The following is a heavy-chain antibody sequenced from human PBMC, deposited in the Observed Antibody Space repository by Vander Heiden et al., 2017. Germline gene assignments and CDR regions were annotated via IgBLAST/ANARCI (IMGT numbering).Heavy chain of an antibody. J-gene: IGHJ5*02. CDR3: AREVMTLLSNWFDP. Sequence: QVQLQESGPGLVKPSETLSLTRTVAGDSISSYSWTSIGQPAGKGLEWIGRIYTSGSPHHNPSLKSRVTMSVDTSKNQFSLKLSSVTAADTAVYYCAREVMTLLSNWFDPWGQGTLVTVSS. V-gene: IGHV4-4*07. D-gene: IGHD2-15*01. CDR2: IYTSGSP. CDR1: GDSISSYS.